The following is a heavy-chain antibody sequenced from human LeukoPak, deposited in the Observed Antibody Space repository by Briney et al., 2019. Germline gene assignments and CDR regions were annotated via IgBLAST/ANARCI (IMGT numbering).Heavy chain of an antibody. CDR3: ATTTAYSRHDY. D-gene: IGHD4-17*01. CDR1: GYTFTSYD. Sequence: ASVKVSCKASGYTFTSYDINWVRQATGQGLEWMGWMNPNSGNTGYAQKCQGRVTMTRNTSISTAYMELSSLRSEDTAVYYCATTTAYSRHDYWGQGTLVTVSS. V-gene: IGHV1-8*01. J-gene: IGHJ4*02. CDR2: MNPNSGNT.